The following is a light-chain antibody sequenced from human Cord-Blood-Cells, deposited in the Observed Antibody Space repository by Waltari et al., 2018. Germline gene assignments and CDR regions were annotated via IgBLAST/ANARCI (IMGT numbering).Light chain of an antibody. V-gene: IGLV2-14*01. CDR2: DVS. CDR1: NSEVGGYNY. Sequence: QPALTQPASVSGSPGQSITISCTGTNSEVGGYNYVSWYQQHPGQAPKLMISDVSKRPSGVSNRFSGSKSGNTASLTISGLQAEDEADYYCSSYTSSSTYVFGTGTKVTVL. J-gene: IGLJ1*01. CDR3: SSYTSSSTYV.